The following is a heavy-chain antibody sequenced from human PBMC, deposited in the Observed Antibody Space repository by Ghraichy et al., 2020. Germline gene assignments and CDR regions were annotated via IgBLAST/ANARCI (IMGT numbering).Heavy chain of an antibody. CDR2: ITSSSRTI. CDR1: GFAFSGYS. CDR3: ARGSRVVRFFYYNGMDV. J-gene: IGHJ6*02. Sequence: GWSLRLSCVGSGFAFSGYSMNWVRQSPGKGLEWVSYITSSSRTISYADSVKGRFTISRDNAQNSLYLQMNSLRDEDTAVYYCARGSRVVRFFYYNGMDVWGQGTTVTVSS. D-gene: IGHD2/OR15-2a*01. V-gene: IGHV3-48*02.